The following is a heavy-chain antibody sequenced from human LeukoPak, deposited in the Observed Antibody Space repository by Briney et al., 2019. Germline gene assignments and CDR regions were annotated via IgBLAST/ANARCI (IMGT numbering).Heavy chain of an antibody. CDR3: ARVGGWPLDAFDI. D-gene: IGHD6-19*01. J-gene: IGHJ3*02. CDR2: IKQDGSEK. CDR1: GFTFSSYW. V-gene: IGHV3-7*01. Sequence: TGGSLRLSCAASGFTFSSYWMSWVRQAPGKGLEWVANIKQDGSEKYYVDSVKGRFTISRDNAKNSLYLQMDSLRAEDTAVYYCARVGGWPLDAFDIWGQGTMVTVSS.